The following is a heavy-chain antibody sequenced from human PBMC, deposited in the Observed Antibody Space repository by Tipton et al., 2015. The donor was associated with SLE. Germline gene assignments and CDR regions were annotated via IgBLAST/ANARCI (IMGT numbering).Heavy chain of an antibody. CDR1: GFTFSSYA. CDR2: ISGSGGST. D-gene: IGHD2-15*01. V-gene: IGHV3-23*01. J-gene: IGHJ4*02. CDR3: AKDMGVVAATEDGWD. Sequence: SLRLSCAASGFTFSSYAMSWVRQAPGKGLEWVSAISGSGGSTYYADSVKGRFTISRDNSKNSLYLQMNSLRTEDTALYYCAKDMGVVAATEDGWDWGQGTLVTVSS.